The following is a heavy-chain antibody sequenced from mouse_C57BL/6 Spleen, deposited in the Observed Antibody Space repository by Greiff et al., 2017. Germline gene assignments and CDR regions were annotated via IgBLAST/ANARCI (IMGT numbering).Heavy chain of an antibody. CDR2: IYPGDGDT. CDR1: GYAFSSSW. V-gene: IGHV1-82*01. D-gene: IGHD2-2*01. Sequence: VQLQQSGPELVKPGASVKISCKASGYAFSSSWMNWVKQRPGKGLEWIGRIYPGDGDTNYNGKFKGKATLTADKSSSTAYMQLSSLTSADSAVYFCATKVYYGYDGPFAYWGQGTLVTVSA. J-gene: IGHJ3*01. CDR3: ATKVYYGYDGPFAY.